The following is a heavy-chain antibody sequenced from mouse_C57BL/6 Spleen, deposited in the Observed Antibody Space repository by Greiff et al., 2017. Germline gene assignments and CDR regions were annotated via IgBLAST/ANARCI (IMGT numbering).Heavy chain of an antibody. CDR2: INPSSGYT. CDR1: GYTFTSYW. D-gene: IGHD1-1*01. Sequence: QVQLKESGAELAKPGASVKLSCKASGYTFTSYWMHWVKQRPGQGLEWIGYINPSSGYTKYNQKFKDKATLTADNSSSTAYMQLSSLTYEDSAVXYCARWEVTAVVARDAMDYWGQGTSVTVSS. CDR3: ARWEVTAVVARDAMDY. V-gene: IGHV1-7*01. J-gene: IGHJ4*01.